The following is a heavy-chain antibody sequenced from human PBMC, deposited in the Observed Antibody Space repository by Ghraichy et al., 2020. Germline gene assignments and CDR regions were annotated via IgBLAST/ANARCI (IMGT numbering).Heavy chain of an antibody. J-gene: IGHJ4*02. CDR3: AKILYYDSSGPIDY. CDR1: GFTFSNYA. D-gene: IGHD3-22*01. CDR2: ISGSGGST. V-gene: IGHV3-23*01. Sequence: GESLNISFAASGFTFSNYAMNWVRQAPGKGLEWVSAISGSGGSTYYADSVKGRFTISRDNSKNTLYLQMNSLRAEDTAVYYCAKILYYDSSGPIDYWGQGTLVTVSS.